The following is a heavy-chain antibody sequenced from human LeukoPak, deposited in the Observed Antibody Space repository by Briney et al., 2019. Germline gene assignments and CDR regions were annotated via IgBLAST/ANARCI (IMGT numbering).Heavy chain of an antibody. Sequence: GGSLRLSCAASGFTFSSYAMSWVRQAPGKGLEWVSGISVSGDNTYYADSVKGRFTISRDNSKNTLYLQMNSLRAEDTAVSYCAKGGSVGTMEFFDYWGQGTLVTVSS. D-gene: IGHD1-26*01. CDR3: AKGGSVGTMEFFDY. CDR1: GFTFSSYA. V-gene: IGHV3-23*01. CDR2: ISVSGDNT. J-gene: IGHJ4*02.